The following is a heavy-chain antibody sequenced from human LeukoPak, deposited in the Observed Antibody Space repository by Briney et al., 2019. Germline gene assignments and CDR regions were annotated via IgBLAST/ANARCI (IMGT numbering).Heavy chain of an antibody. V-gene: IGHV1-69*05. CDR2: IIPIFGTA. CDR1: GGTFSSYA. J-gene: IGHJ5*02. CDR3: ARGRLISYSSWYLVGWFDP. Sequence: SVKVSCKXSGGTFSSYAISWVRQAPGQGLEWMGMIIPIFGTANYAQKFQGRVTITTDESTSTAYMELSSLRSEDTAVYYCARGRLISYSSWYLVGWFDPWGQGTLVTVSS. D-gene: IGHD6-13*01.